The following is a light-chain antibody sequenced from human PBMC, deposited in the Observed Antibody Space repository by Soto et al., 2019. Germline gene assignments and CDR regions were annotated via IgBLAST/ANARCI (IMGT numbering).Light chain of an antibody. V-gene: IGKV1-5*01. CDR2: DAS. Sequence: DIQMTQSPSTLSASVADRVTITCRASQSISSWLAWYQQKPGKVPKLLIYDASSLQSGVPSRFSGSGSGTEFTLTISSLQPDDIATYFCQQYNTYPLTFGGGTKVEI. J-gene: IGKJ4*01. CDR1: QSISSW. CDR3: QQYNTYPLT.